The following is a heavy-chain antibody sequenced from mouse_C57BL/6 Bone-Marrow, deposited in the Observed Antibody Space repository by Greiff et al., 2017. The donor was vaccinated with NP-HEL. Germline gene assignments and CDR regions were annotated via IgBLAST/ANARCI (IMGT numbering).Heavy chain of an antibody. Sequence: VQLQQSGAELVRPGASVKLSCTASGFNIKDDYMHWVKQRPEQGLEWIGWIDPENGDTEYASKFQGKATITADTSSNTAYLQLSSLTSEDTAVYYCTSITTAGARGYGGKGTTLTVSS. CDR3: TSITTAGARGY. CDR1: GFNIKDDY. J-gene: IGHJ2*01. CDR2: IDPENGDT. D-gene: IGHD1-2*01. V-gene: IGHV14-4*01.